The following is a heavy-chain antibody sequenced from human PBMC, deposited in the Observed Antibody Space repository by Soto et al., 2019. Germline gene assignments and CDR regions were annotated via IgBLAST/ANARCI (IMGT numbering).Heavy chain of an antibody. CDR2: VKSKTIGGTT. V-gene: IGHV3-15*01. CDR1: GFTFSNAW. Sequence: GGSLRLSCAASGFTFSNAWMSWVRQAPGKGLEWVGRVKSKTIGGTTDYAAPVKGRFTISRDDSKTTLYLQMNSLKTEDTAVYYCTTDDPINKYWGQGTLVTVSS. CDR3: TTDDPINKY. J-gene: IGHJ4*02.